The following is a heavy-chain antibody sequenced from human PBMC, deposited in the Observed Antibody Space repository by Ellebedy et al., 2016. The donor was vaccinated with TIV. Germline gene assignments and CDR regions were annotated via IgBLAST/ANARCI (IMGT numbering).Heavy chain of an antibody. CDR3: ARHSSSGWYWNAFDI. CDR2: IIPIFGTP. J-gene: IGHJ3*02. V-gene: IGHV1-69*13. D-gene: IGHD6-19*01. CDR1: GYTFNKFG. Sequence: ASVKVSCKASGYTFNKFGICWVRQAPGQGLEWMGGIIPIFGTPNYAQKFQGRVTITADVFTSTAYMELSSLRSEDTAMYYCARHSSSGWYWNAFDIWGQGTMVTVSS.